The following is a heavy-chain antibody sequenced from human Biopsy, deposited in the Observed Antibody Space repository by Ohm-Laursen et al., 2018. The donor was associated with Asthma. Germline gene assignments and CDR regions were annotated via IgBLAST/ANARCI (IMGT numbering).Heavy chain of an antibody. CDR1: GYNFNTSD. D-gene: IGHD5-12*01. CDR3: ARGYSGSDRIVYYYSGLEV. J-gene: IGHJ6*02. V-gene: IGHV1-69*13. CDR2: LIPVLGTP. Sequence: VKISCKASGYNFNTSDINWVRQAPGQGLEWMGGLIPVLGTPDHAQMFEGRVTITADESTSTAYMELSSLSSEDTAVYYCARGYSGSDRIVYYYSGLEVWGQGTTVTVSS.